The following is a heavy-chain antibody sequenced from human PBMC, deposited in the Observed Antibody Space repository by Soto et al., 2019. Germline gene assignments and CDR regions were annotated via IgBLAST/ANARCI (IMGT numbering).Heavy chain of an antibody. J-gene: IGHJ4*02. CDR2: ISYDGSNK. Sequence: PGGSLRLSCAASGFTFSSYGMHWVRQAPGKGLEWVAVISYDGSNKYYADSVKGRFTISRDNSKNTLYLQMNSLRAEDTAVYYCAKNYYDSSGYLHDYWGQGTLVTVSS. CDR3: AKNYYDSSGYLHDY. V-gene: IGHV3-30*18. CDR1: GFTFSSYG. D-gene: IGHD3-22*01.